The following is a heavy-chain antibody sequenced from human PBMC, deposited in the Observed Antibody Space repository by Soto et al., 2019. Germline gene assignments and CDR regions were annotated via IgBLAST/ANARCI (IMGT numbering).Heavy chain of an antibody. CDR3: ARVMGSVDF. D-gene: IGHD1-26*01. J-gene: IGHJ4*01. Sequence: QVQLVQSGAEVKKPGTSVRISCKTSGYTFSNYDINWVRQAAGQGLEWMGWMNPKSGYTGSARNFQGRVTMTRDTSMTTAYLELSSLRSEETARYYGARVMGSVDFWGQGTLVTVSS. CDR2: MNPKSGYT. V-gene: IGHV1-8*01. CDR1: GYTFSNYD.